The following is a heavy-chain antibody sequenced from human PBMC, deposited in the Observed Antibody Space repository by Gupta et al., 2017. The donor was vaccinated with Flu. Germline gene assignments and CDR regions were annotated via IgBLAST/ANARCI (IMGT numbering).Heavy chain of an antibody. CDR3: ARGTETYGMDV. V-gene: IGHV3-13*04. D-gene: IGHD2-21*02. CDR1: GFTFSSYD. Sequence: EVQLVESGGGLVQPGGSLRLSCAASGFTFSSYDMHWVRQATGKGLEWVSAIGTAGDTYYPGSVKGRFTISRENAKNSLYLQMNSLRAGDTAVYYCARGTETYGMDVWGQGTTVTVSS. CDR2: IGTAGDT. J-gene: IGHJ6*02.